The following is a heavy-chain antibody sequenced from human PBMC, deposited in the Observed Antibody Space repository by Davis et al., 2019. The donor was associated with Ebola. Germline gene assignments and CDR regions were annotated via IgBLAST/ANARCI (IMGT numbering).Heavy chain of an antibody. Sequence: GESLKISCAASGFTFSNAWMSWVRQAPGKGLEWVGRIRSKTDGGTTDYAAPVKGRFTISRDDSKNTLYLQMNSLKTEDTAVYYCTIAAADIDYWGQGALVTVSS. D-gene: IGHD6-13*01. V-gene: IGHV3-15*01. CDR3: TIAAADIDY. CDR2: IRSKTDGGTT. J-gene: IGHJ4*02. CDR1: GFTFSNAW.